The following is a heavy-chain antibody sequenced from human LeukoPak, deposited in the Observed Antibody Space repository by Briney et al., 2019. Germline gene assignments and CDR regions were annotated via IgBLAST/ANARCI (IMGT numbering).Heavy chain of an antibody. CDR1: GFTFSSYA. CDR2: ISGSGGST. D-gene: IGHD2-21*01. CDR3: AGGLIHIKGAFDI. J-gene: IGHJ3*02. Sequence: GGSLRLSCAASGFTFSSYAMSWVRQAPGKGLEWVSAISGSGGSTYYADSVKGRFTISRDNAKNSLYLQMNSLRAEDTAVYYCAGGLIHIKGAFDIWGQGTMVTVSS. V-gene: IGHV3-23*01.